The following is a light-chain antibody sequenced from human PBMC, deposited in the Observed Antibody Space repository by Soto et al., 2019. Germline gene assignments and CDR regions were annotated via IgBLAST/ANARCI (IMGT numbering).Light chain of an antibody. Sequence: QSALTQPASLSGSPGQSITISCTGTSSDIGAYDYVSWYQHHPGRAPKLIVSEVSHRPSGVSNRFSGSKSGNTASLTISGLQSEDEADYYCISYTSDDVRYVFGTGTKVTVL. CDR3: ISYTSDDVRYV. CDR2: EVS. V-gene: IGLV2-14*01. CDR1: SSDIGAYDY. J-gene: IGLJ1*01.